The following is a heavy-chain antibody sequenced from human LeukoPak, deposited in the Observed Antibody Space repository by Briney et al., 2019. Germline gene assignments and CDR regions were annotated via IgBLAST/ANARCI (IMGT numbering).Heavy chain of an antibody. Sequence: GGSLRLSCAASGFTFNNYAMSWVRQAPGKGLEWVSGISGSGASTNYADSVKGRFTISRDNSKNTLYLQMNSLRAEDTAVYYCTKDHKYSGSPRAFDIWGQGTMVTVSS. J-gene: IGHJ3*02. CDR3: TKDHKYSGSPRAFDI. D-gene: IGHD1-26*01. CDR1: GFTFNNYA. V-gene: IGHV3-23*01. CDR2: ISGSGAST.